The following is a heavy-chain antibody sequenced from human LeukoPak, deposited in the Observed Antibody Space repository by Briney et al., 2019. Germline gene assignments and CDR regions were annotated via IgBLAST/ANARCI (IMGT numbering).Heavy chain of an antibody. D-gene: IGHD5-12*01. Sequence: WASVKVSCKASGYTFTSYDINWVRQATGQGLEWMGWMNPNSGNTGYAQKFQGRVTITRDTSISTAYMELSRLRSDDTAVYYCAREDEIVATIDYWGQGTLVTVSS. CDR3: AREDEIVATIDY. CDR1: GYTFTSYD. CDR2: MNPNSGNT. J-gene: IGHJ4*02. V-gene: IGHV1-8*03.